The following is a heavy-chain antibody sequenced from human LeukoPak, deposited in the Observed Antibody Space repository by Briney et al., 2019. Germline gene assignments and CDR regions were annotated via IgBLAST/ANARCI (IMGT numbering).Heavy chain of an antibody. CDR3: ASEQWLVRSKAFDI. D-gene: IGHD6-19*01. V-gene: IGHV3-30*03. Sequence: GRSLRLSCAASGFTFSSYGMHWVRQAPGKGLEWVAVISYDGSNKYYADSVKGRFTISRDNSKNTLYLQMNSLRAEDTAVYYCASEQWLVRSKAFDIWGQGTMVTVSS. CDR2: ISYDGSNK. J-gene: IGHJ3*02. CDR1: GFTFSSYG.